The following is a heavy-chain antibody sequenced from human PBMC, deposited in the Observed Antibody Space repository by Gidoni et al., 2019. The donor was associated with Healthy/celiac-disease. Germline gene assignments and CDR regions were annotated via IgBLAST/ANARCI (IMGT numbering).Heavy chain of an antibody. D-gene: IGHD4-17*01. V-gene: IGHV3-23*01. Sequence: EVQLLESGGGLVTPGGSLRLSCAASGFPFSSYAMSWVRQAPGKGLEWVSAISGRGGSTYYADSVKGRFTISRDNSKNTLYLQMNSLRAEDTAVYYCAKGGYGDYPFDPWGQGTLVTVSS. CDR2: ISGRGGST. CDR3: AKGGYGDYPFDP. J-gene: IGHJ5*02. CDR1: GFPFSSYA.